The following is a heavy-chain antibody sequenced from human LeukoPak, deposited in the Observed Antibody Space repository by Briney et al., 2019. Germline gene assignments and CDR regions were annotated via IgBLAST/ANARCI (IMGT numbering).Heavy chain of an antibody. CDR2: IYYSGTT. CDR1: GGSISSSSHY. CDR3: VRWQSGSMFHPP. V-gene: IGHV4-39*01. D-gene: IGHD3-10*02. J-gene: IGHJ5*02. Sequence: SGTLSLTCTVSGGSISSSSHYWGWIRQPPGKGLEWIGSIYYSGTTAYNPSLKSRVTISVDTSKNQFSLKLSSVTAADTAVYYCVRWQSGSMFHPPWGQGTLVTVSS.